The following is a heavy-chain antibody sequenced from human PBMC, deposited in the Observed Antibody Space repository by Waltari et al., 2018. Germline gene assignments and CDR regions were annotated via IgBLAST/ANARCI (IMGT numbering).Heavy chain of an antibody. D-gene: IGHD3-16*01. V-gene: IGHV4-30-2*01. CDR2: IYHSGST. J-gene: IGHJ5*02. CDR3: AICNRGGGWFDP. CDR1: GGSISSGCYS. Sequence: QLQLQESGSGLVKPSQTLSLTCAVSGGSISSGCYSWRWLRQPPGKGLEWIGYIYHSGSTYYNPSLKSRVTISVDRSKNQFSLKLSSVTAADTAVYYCAICNRGGGWFDPWGQGTLVTVSS.